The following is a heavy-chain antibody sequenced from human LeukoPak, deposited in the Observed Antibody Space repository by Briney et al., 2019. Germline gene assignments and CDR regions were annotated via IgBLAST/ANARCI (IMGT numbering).Heavy chain of an antibody. J-gene: IGHJ4*02. CDR3: ARGKVSSGWYGLGEYFDY. CDR2: ISYSGST. D-gene: IGHD6-19*01. CDR1: GGSVSSSSSY. V-gene: IGHV4-39*07. Sequence: PSETLSLTCTVSGGSVSSSSSYWGWIRQPPGKGLEWIGSISYSGSTYYNPSLKSRVTISVDTSKNQFSLKLSSVTAADTAVYYCARGKVSSGWYGLGEYFDYWGQGTLVTVSS.